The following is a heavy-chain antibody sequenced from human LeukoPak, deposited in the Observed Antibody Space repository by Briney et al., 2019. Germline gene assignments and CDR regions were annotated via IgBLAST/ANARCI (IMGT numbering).Heavy chain of an antibody. CDR2: IIGSGAST. CDR1: GLTLSSYA. Sequence: GESLTLACAASGLTLSSYAMTWVRQAPGKGLEWVSGIIGSGASTNYADYVKGRFTISRDNSKNTLYLQMNSLRAEDTAVYYCAKDRRGYSGYGYDYYGMDVWGQGTTVTVSS. D-gene: IGHD5-12*01. J-gene: IGHJ6*02. V-gene: IGHV3-23*01. CDR3: AKDRRGYSGYGYDYYGMDV.